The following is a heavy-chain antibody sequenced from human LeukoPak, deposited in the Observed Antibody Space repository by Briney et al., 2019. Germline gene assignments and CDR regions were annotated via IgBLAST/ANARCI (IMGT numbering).Heavy chain of an antibody. CDR1: GGSISSYY. J-gene: IGHJ5*02. Sequence: SETLSLSCTVSGGSISSYYWSWIRQPAGKGLESIGHISTSGSTNYNPSLKSRVTISVDTSKNQFSLKLSSVTAADTAVYYCARGSGNDYYGSGPIDKWFDPWGQGTLVTVSS. V-gene: IGHV4-4*07. CDR2: ISTSGST. D-gene: IGHD3-10*01. CDR3: ARGSGNDYYGSGPIDKWFDP.